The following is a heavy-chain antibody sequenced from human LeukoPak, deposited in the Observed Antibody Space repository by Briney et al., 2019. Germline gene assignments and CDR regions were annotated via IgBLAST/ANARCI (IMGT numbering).Heavy chain of an antibody. V-gene: IGHV4-61*02. CDR3: ARDRVTIFGVGAEYFQH. D-gene: IGHD3-3*01. CDR1: GGSISSGSYY. J-gene: IGHJ1*01. Sequence: SETLSLTCTVSGGSISSGSYYWSWIRQPAGKGLEGIGRIYTSGSTNYNPSLKSRVTISVDTSKNQFSLKLSSVTAADTDVYYCARDRVTIFGVGAEYFQHWGQGTLVTVSS. CDR2: IYTSGST.